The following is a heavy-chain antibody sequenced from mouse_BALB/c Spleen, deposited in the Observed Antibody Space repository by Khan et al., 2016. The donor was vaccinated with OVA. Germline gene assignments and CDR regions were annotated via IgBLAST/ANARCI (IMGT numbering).Heavy chain of an antibody. D-gene: IGHD1-1*01. CDR2: MWGDGST. V-gene: IGHV2-3*01. CDR3: AKFTPDYYSMDY. CDR1: GFSLTNYG. Sequence: VQLLETGPGLVAPSQSLSITCTVSGFSLTNYGVNWVRQPPGKGLEWLGVMWGDGSTNFHSALKSRLIISKDNSQSQVFLELNSLQTDDTATYYCAKFTPDYYSMDYWGKGTSVTVSS. J-gene: IGHJ4*01.